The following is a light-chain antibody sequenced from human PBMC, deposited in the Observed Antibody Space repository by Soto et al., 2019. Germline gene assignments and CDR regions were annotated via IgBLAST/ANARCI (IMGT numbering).Light chain of an antibody. CDR3: QQSYSTPRT. CDR1: QSISSY. J-gene: IGKJ1*01. CDR2: AAS. V-gene: IGKV1-39*01. Sequence: DIQMTQSPSSLSAYVGDRVTITYRASQSISSYLNWYQQKPGKAPKLLIYAASSLQSGVPSRFSGSGSGTDFTLTISSLQPEDFATYYCQQSYSTPRTFGQGTKVDI.